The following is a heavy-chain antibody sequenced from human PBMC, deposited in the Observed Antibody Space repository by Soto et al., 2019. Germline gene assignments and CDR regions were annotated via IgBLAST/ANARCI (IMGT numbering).Heavy chain of an antibody. V-gene: IGHV3-15*01. CDR3: AAPGDLDDFDY. CDR1: GFTFSNAG. J-gene: IGHJ4*02. Sequence: GGSLRLSCAASGFTFSNAGMSWVRQAPGKGLEWVGRIKSKSDGEAKDYAAPVKDRFTIARDESKNTLYLQMNSLKTEDTDVYDCAAPGDLDDFDYWGQGTMVTVSS. CDR2: IKSKSDGEAK. D-gene: IGHD7-27*01.